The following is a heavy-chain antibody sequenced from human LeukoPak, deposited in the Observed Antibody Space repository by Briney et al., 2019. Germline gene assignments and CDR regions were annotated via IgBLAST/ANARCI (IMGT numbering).Heavy chain of an antibody. CDR1: GASMSSYY. CDR2: ISDTGTS. J-gene: IGHJ3*02. CDR3: VRLAVPADKGAFDI. Sequence: SETLSLTCTVSGASMSSYYWSWIRQPAGQGLEWVGRISDTGTSHYNPSLKGRVTMSLDTSNNHFSLKLSSVTAADTAVYYCVRLAVPADKGAFDIWAHGTLVTVSS. V-gene: IGHV4-4*07. D-gene: IGHD2-2*01.